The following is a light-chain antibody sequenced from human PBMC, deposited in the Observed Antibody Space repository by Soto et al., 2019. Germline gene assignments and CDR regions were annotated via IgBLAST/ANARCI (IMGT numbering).Light chain of an antibody. CDR2: STS. J-gene: IGKJ1*01. V-gene: IGKV1-39*01. CDR1: QPIGTS. CDR3: VQGYYTFWT. Sequence: DIQMTQSPSALSASVGDSVTVTCRASQPIGTSLHWYQQRAGKAPNVLIASTSRLQSGASSRFNGSGSGTHFTLTISRLRPEDSATDYCVQGYYTFWTFGKGTKVEIK.